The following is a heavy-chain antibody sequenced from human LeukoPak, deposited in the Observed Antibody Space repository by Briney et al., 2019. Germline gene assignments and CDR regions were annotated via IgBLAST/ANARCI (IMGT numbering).Heavy chain of an antibody. CDR2: ISQDGSQK. V-gene: IGHV3-7*01. CDR1: GFTFSNYW. J-gene: IGHJ5*01. D-gene: IGHD6-13*01. CDR3: ARSKVVAEAGKSWFDP. Sequence: GGSLRLSCAASGFTFSNYWMNWVRQAPGKGLEWVATISQDGSQKYLADFVKGRFTISRDNARNSLYLQMSSLRGDDTAVYYCARSKVVAEAGKSWFDPWGQGTRVTVTS.